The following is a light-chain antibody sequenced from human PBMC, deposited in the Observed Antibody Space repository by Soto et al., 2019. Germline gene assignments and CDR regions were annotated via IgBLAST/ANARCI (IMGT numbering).Light chain of an antibody. J-gene: IGKJ1*01. CDR1: QSISSW. V-gene: IGKV1-5*03. CDR3: QQYSTYFRT. Sequence: GDRVTITCRASQSISSWLAWYQQKPGKAPNLLIYKASNLQTGVPSRFSGSGSGTEFSLTISSLQPDDFATYYCQQYSTYFRTFGQGTKVEIK. CDR2: KAS.